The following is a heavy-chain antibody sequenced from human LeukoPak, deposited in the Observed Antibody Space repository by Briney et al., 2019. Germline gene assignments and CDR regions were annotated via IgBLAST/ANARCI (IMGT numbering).Heavy chain of an antibody. CDR3: TRGPVAGTFAFDY. J-gene: IGHJ4*02. D-gene: IGHD6-19*01. V-gene: IGHV3-74*01. CDR1: GFTFSSYW. Sequence: GGSLRLSCAASGFTFSSYWMHLVRQAPGKGLVWVSSVNSDGSNKNYADSVKGRFTISRDNAKNTMYLQMNSLRAEDTAVYYCTRGPVAGTFAFDYWGQGTLVTVSS. CDR2: VNSDGSNK.